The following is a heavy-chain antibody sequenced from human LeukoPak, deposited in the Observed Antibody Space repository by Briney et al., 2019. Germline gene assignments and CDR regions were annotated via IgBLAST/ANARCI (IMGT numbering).Heavy chain of an antibody. CDR3: ARSPHYYGSGSYYYYYYMDV. V-gene: IGHV4-61*02. D-gene: IGHD3-10*01. Sequence: PSETLSLTCTVSGGSISSGSYYWSWIRQPAGKGLEWIGRIYTSGSTNYNPSLKSRVTISVDTSKNQFSLKLSSVTAADTAVYYCARSPHYYGSGSYYYYYYMDVWGKGTTVTVSS. J-gene: IGHJ6*03. CDR2: IYTSGST. CDR1: GGSISSGSYY.